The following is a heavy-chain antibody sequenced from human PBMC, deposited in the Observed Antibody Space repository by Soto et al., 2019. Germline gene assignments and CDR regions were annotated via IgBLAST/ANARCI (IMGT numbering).Heavy chain of an antibody. CDR1: GFTFNNAW. J-gene: IGHJ4*02. CDR3: TRDDTFDY. V-gene: IGHV3-15*07. CDR2: IKSDANGGTI. D-gene: IGHD3-22*01. Sequence: EVQLVESGGALVEPGGSRRLSCAASGFTFNNAWMNWVRQAPGKGLEWVARIKSDANGGTINYAAPVKGRFTISRDDSKNTLHLQMNSLKVEDTAMYFCTRDDTFDYWGQGTLVTVSS.